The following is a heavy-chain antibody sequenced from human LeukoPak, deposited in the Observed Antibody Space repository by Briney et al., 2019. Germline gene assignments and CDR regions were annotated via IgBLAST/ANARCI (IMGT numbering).Heavy chain of an antibody. CDR3: ARHYQLDY. V-gene: IGHV3-21*01. CDR2: ISGSTTYR. Sequence: GGSLRLSCGASGFTFSSFGMNWVRQAPGKGLEWVSSISGSTTYRYYADSVKGRFTISRDNAKDSLYLQMSSLRAEDTAVYFCARHYQLDYWGQGTLVTVSS. D-gene: IGHD1-1*01. J-gene: IGHJ4*02. CDR1: GFTFSSFG.